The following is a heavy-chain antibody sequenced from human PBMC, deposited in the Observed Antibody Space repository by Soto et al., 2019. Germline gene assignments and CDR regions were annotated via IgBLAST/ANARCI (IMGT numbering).Heavy chain of an antibody. J-gene: IGHJ4*02. CDR3: ARHRSLGNYFDY. Sequence: SETLSLTCTVSGGYISSYYWSWIRQPPGKGLEWIGYIYYSGSTNYNPSLKSRVTISVDTSKNQFSLKLSSVTAADTAVYYWARHRSLGNYFDYWGQGTLVTVSS. CDR1: GGYISSYY. V-gene: IGHV4-59*08. D-gene: IGHD3-10*01. CDR2: IYYSGST.